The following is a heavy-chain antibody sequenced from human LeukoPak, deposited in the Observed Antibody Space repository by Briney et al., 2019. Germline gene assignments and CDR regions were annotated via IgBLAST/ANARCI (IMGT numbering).Heavy chain of an antibody. CDR1: GYSFTNHW. V-gene: IGHV5-51*01. J-gene: IGHJ4*02. D-gene: IGHD1-26*01. Sequence: GESLKISCKGYGYSFTNHWIGWVRQVPGKGLEWMGIIYPGDSDTRYSPSFEGQVTISVDKSINVAYLQWNSLKASDTAMYYCARRRDLYSGSYYPFDYWGQGTLVTVSS. CDR3: ARRRDLYSGSYYPFDY. CDR2: IYPGDSDT.